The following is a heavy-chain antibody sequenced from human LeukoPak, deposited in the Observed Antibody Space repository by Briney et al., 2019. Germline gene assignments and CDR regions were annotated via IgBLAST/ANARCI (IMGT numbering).Heavy chain of an antibody. J-gene: IGHJ4*02. CDR1: GFTFSSYG. CDR3: AIYYCGGDCYPDY. V-gene: IGHV3-33*01. CDR2: IWYDGSNK. Sequence: GGSLRLSCAASGFTFSSYGMHWVRQAPGKGLEWVAVIWYDGSNKYYADSVKGRFTISRDNSKNTLYLQMNSLRAEDTAVYYCAIYYCGGDCYPDYWGQGTLVTVSS. D-gene: IGHD2-21*02.